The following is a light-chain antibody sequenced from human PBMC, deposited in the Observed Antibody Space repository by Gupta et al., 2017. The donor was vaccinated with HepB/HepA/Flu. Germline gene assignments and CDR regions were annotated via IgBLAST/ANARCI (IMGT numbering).Light chain of an antibody. V-gene: IGLV1-47*01. Sequence: QSVLTQPPSASGTTGQRVTIPCSGSSSNIGSNYVYWYQQLPRTAPKLLIYRNNQRPSGVPDRFSGSKSGTSASLAISGLRSEDEADYYCAAWDDSLSGPVVFGGGTKLTVL. CDR1: SSNIGSNY. J-gene: IGLJ2*01. CDR2: RNN. CDR3: AAWDDSLSGPVV.